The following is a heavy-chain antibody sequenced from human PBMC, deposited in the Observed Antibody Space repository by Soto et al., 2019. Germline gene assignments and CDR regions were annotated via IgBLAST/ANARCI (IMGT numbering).Heavy chain of an antibody. CDR3: AREGYSYGS. Sequence: PSERLSLTSTVSSDCMNSSVYYWSWIRQHPGKGLEWIGYIYYSGSTYYNPSLKSRVTISVDTSKNQFSLKLSSVTAADTAVYYCAREGYSYGSWGQGTLVTVSS. CDR1: SDCMNSSVYY. J-gene: IGHJ5*02. CDR2: IYYSGST. D-gene: IGHD5-18*01. V-gene: IGHV4-31*03.